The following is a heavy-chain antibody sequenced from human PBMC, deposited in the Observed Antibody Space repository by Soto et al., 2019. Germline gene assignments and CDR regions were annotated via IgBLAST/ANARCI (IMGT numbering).Heavy chain of an antibody. CDR1: GGSISSSSYY. CDR3: ARRGVWRRRSEYYFDY. D-gene: IGHD2-21*02. J-gene: IGHJ4*02. V-gene: IGHV4-39*01. Sequence: QLQLQESGPGLVKPSETLSLTCTVSGGSISSSSYYWGWIRQPPGKGLEWIGSIYYSGSTYYNPSLKSRVTISVDTSKNQFSLKLSSVTAADTAVYYCARRGVWRRRSEYYFDYWGQGTLVTVSS. CDR2: IYYSGST.